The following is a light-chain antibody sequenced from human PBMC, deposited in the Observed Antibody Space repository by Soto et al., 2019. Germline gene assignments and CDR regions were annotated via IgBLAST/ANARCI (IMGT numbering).Light chain of an antibody. Sequence: DVHMTHSPASRSASVGDRVTITCRASQSISSYLNWYQQKQGKAPKXLIYAASSLQSGVPSRFSGIVSGTDLTITISSLQPEDCETYYGQQSYSTPRTFGHGTKVDIK. CDR3: QQSYSTPRT. CDR1: QSISSY. CDR2: AAS. V-gene: IGKV1-39*01. J-gene: IGKJ3*01.